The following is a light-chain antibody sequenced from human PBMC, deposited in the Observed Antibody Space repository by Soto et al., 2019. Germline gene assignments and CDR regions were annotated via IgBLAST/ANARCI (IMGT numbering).Light chain of an antibody. J-gene: IGLJ1*01. CDR3: GSWDSSLSAYV. Sequence: HSVLTQPPSASAAPGQKVTISCSGSSSNIGGNSVSWYQQLPGTAPKLLIYDDNKRPSGIPDRFSGSKSGTSATLGITGFQTGDEADYYCGSWDSSLSAYVFGTGTKVTVL. V-gene: IGLV1-51*01. CDR1: SSNIGGNS. CDR2: DDN.